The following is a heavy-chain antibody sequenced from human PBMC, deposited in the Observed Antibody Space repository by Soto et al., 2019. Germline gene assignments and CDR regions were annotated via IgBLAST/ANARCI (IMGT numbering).Heavy chain of an antibody. V-gene: IGHV4-34*01. CDR2: INHGGKT. CDR3: QRGQLGGF. J-gene: IGHJ4*02. Sequence: SETLSLTCAVYGGFFTGYYWSWVRQPPGGGLEWIGEINHGGKTNRNPSLKRRLSLSIDTSKRQFSLKLCSGSAAASTIDHCQRGQLGGFWGQGTPVTVPS. D-gene: IGHD1-1*01. CDR1: GGFFTGYY.